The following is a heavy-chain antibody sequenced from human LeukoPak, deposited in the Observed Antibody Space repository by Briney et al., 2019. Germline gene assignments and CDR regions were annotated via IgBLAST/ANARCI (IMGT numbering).Heavy chain of an antibody. V-gene: IGHV4-59*01. Sequence: SETLSLTCTVSGGSISSYYWSWIRQPPGKGLEWIGYIYYSGSTNYNPSLKSRVTISVDTSKNQCSLKLSSVSAADTAVYYCARDAWQLLPGPDYYYSMDVWGKGTTVTVSS. J-gene: IGHJ6*03. CDR3: ARDAWQLLPGPDYYYSMDV. D-gene: IGHD2-15*01. CDR1: GGSISSYY. CDR2: IYYSGST.